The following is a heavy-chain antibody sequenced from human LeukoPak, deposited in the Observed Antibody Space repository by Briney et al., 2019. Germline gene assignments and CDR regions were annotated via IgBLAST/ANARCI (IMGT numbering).Heavy chain of an antibody. CDR2: IYPGDSDT. V-gene: IGHV5-51*01. D-gene: IGHD3-22*01. J-gene: IGHJ4*02. CDR1: GYSFTSYW. Sequence: RGESLKISCKGSGYSFTSYWIGWVRQMPGKGLEWMGIIYPGDSDTRYSPSFQGQVTISADKSISTAYLQWSSLKASDTAMYYCAREYYYDSSGYYDKGAYFDYWGQGTLVSVSS. CDR3: AREYYYDSSGYYDKGAYFDY.